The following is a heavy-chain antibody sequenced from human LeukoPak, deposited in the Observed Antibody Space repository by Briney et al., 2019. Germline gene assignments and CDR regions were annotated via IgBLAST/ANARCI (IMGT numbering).Heavy chain of an antibody. CDR1: GYTFTGYY. CDR2: INPNSGGT. CDR3: AXXXXXQLVRYYYYYYMDV. D-gene: IGHD6-13*01. V-gene: IGHV1-2*02. Sequence: ASVKVSCKASGYTFTGYYMHWVRQAPGQGLEWMGWINPNSGGTNYAQKFQGRVTMTRDTSISTAYMELSRLRSDDTAVYYWAXXXXXQLVRYYYYYYMDVWGKGTTVTVSS. J-gene: IGHJ6*03.